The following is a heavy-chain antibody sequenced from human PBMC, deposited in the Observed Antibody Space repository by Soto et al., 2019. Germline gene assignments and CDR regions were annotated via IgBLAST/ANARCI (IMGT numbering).Heavy chain of an antibody. V-gene: IGHV4-61*01. CDR1: GDSVSSGSYY. CDR3: TAYASSGHRFDP. J-gene: IGHJ5*02. Sequence: QVQLQESGPGLVKPSETLSLTCTVSGDSVSSGSYYWSWIRQSPGKGLEWIGHIYYSGSTNYNPSLKSRVTISVDTSKNQFSLKLSSVTAADTAVYYCTAYASSGHRFDPWGQGTLVTVSS. CDR2: IYYSGST. D-gene: IGHD3-22*01.